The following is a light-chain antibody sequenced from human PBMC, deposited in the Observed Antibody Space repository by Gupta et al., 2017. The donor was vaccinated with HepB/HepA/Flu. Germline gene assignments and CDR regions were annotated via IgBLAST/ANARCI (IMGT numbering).Light chain of an antibody. CDR2: SNN. V-gene: IGLV1-44*01. CDR3: AAWDDSLNGWV. Sequence: QSVLPHPPSASCTPGQRVTIACSGSSSNIGSNTVNWYQQLPGTAPKLLIYSNNQRPSGVPDRFSGSKSGTSASLAISGLQSEDEADYYCAAWDDSLNGWVFGGGTKLTVL. CDR1: SSNIGSNT. J-gene: IGLJ3*02.